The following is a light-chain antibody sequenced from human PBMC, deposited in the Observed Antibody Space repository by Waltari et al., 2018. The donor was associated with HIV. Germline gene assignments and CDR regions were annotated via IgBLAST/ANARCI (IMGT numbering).Light chain of an antibody. CDR2: DNN. CDR3: GTWDSSLSGVV. Sequence: QSVLTQPPSVSAASGQKVTTSCSGRSSNIGTNFVSWYKQLPGTAPQLLIYDNNKRPSGIPDRVSGSKSGTSATLGITGLQTGDEADYYCGTWDSSLSGVVFGGGTKLTVL. CDR1: SSNIGTNF. V-gene: IGLV1-51*01. J-gene: IGLJ3*02.